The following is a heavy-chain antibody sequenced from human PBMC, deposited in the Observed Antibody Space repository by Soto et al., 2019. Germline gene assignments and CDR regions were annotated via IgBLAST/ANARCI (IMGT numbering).Heavy chain of an antibody. V-gene: IGHV3-11*06. CDR2: ISPGSRYP. CDR1: GFTFGDSY. D-gene: IGHD2-21*01. Sequence: PGWSLRLSCAGSGFTFGDSYMSWIRQAPGKGLEWLSYISPGSRYPAYADSVKGRFTISRDNAKRSLYLQMMSLTAEDTAMYYCASWGHIVPGSPTDLDNWGEGTLVTVSS. CDR3: ASWGHIVPGSPTDLDN. J-gene: IGHJ4*02.